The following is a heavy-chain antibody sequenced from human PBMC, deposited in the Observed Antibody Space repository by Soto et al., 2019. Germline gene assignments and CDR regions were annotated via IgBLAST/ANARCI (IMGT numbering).Heavy chain of an antibody. CDR2: IYYSGST. Sequence: PXXTLSLPFSVSGGSISSYYWSWIPQPPGKGLEWIGYIYYSGSTNYNPSLKSRVTISVDTSKNQFSLKLSSVTAADTAVYYCASTQYGGNSSGAFDIWGQGTMVTVSS. CDR3: ASTQYGGNSSGAFDI. CDR1: GGSISSYY. J-gene: IGHJ3*02. V-gene: IGHV4-59*01. D-gene: IGHD2-21*02.